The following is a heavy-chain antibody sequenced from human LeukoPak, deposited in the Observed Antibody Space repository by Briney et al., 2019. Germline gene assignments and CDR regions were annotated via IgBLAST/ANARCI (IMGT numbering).Heavy chain of an antibody. Sequence: PGGSLRLSCAASGFTFSSYAMSWVRQAPGKGLEWVAFIRYDGSNKYYADSVKGRFTISRDNSKNTLYLQMNSLRAEDTAVYYCAKVYSSSWYFDYWGQGTLVTVSS. D-gene: IGHD6-6*01. CDR1: GFTFSSYA. CDR3: AKVYSSSWYFDY. CDR2: IRYDGSNK. V-gene: IGHV3-30*02. J-gene: IGHJ4*02.